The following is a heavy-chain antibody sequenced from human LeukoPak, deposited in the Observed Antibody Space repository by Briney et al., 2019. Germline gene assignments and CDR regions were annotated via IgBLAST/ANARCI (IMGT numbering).Heavy chain of an antibody. CDR2: IYHSGST. CDR1: GGSISSSSYY. CDR3: ARVSYGSSGYYAPDAFDI. D-gene: IGHD3-22*01. Sequence: SETLSLTCTVSGGSISSSSYYWGWIRQPPGKGLEWIGSIYHSGSTNYNPSLKSRVTISVDKSKNQFSLKLSSVTAADTAVYYCARVSYGSSGYYAPDAFDIWGQGTMVTVSS. J-gene: IGHJ3*02. V-gene: IGHV4-39*07.